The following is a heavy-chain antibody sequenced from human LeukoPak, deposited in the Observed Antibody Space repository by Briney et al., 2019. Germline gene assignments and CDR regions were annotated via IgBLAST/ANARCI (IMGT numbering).Heavy chain of an antibody. V-gene: IGHV4-39*07. D-gene: IGHD3-10*01. CDR2: IYYSGST. CDR1: GGSISSSSYY. J-gene: IGHJ3*02. Sequence: SETLSLTCTVSGGSISSSSYYWGWIRQPPGKGLEWIGSIYYSGSTYYNPSLKSRVTISVDTSKNQFSLKLSSVTAADTAVYYCARDFFTMGPLGTLAFDIWGQGTMVTVSS. CDR3: ARDFFTMGPLGTLAFDI.